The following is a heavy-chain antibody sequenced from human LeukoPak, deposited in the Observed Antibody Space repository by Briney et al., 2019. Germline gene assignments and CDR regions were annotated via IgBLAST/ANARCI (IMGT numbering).Heavy chain of an antibody. CDR2: IYYSGST. CDR1: GGSISSSSYY. CDR3: ARGRWLQVFFDY. Sequence: SETLSLTCTISGGSISSSSYYWGWIRQPPGKGLEWIGSIYYSGSTYYNPSLKSRVTISVDTSKNQFPLKLSSVTAADTAVYYCARGRWLQVFFDYWGQGTLVTVSS. J-gene: IGHJ4*02. D-gene: IGHD5-24*01. V-gene: IGHV4-39*06.